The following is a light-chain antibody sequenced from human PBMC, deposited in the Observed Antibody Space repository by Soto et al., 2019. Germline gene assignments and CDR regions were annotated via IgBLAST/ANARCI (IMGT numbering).Light chain of an antibody. V-gene: IGKV3-15*01. CDR2: GAS. CDR1: QSVSSN. Sequence: IVMTHSPATLSVSAGDIATFSGRASQSVSSNLAWYQQKPGQAPRLLIYGASIRATGIPARFSGSGSGTEFTLTISSLQSEDFAVYYCQQYSSSWTFGQGTKVDIK. J-gene: IGKJ1*01. CDR3: QQYSSSWT.